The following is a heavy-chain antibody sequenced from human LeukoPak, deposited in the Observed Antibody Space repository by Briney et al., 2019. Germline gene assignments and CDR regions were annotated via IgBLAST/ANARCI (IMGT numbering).Heavy chain of an antibody. Sequence: GGSLRLSCAASGFTFSSYGMHWVRQAPGKGLAWVAVISYDGSNKYYADSVKGRFTISRDNSKNTLYLQMNSLRAEDTAVYYCAKIRPWVQLWLEMDYWGQGTLVTVSS. J-gene: IGHJ4*02. D-gene: IGHD5-18*01. CDR2: ISYDGSNK. CDR3: AKIRPWVQLWLEMDY. CDR1: GFTFSSYG. V-gene: IGHV3-30*18.